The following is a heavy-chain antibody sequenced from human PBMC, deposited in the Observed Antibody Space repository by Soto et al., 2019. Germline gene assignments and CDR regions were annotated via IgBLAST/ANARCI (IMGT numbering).Heavy chain of an antibody. CDR1: GFTVSTNS. V-gene: IGHV3-66*04. J-gene: IGHJ6*02. D-gene: IGHD3-9*01. CDR3: ARPTGKVTMFYYFLTRVHSYCGMDA. Sequence: SGGSLRLSCAASGFTVSTNSLTWVRQAPGKGLEWVSVIYIGGSTYYADSVKGRFTISRDNSKNTLYLQINSLRAEDTAVYYCARPTGKVTMFYYFLTRVHSYCGMDAWDQGPKLTVS. CDR2: IYIGGST.